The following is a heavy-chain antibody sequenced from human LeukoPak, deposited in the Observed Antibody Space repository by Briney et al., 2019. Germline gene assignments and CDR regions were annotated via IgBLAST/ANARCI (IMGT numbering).Heavy chain of an antibody. Sequence: SETLSLTCAVYGGSFSGYYWSWIRQPPGKGLEWIGEINHSGSTTTTRPPKSRVTISVDTSKNQFSLKLSSVTAADTAVYYCARGGRGPTRYCSSTSCYGPTYYYYYGMDVWGQGTTVTVSS. D-gene: IGHD2-2*01. CDR2: INHSGST. CDR1: GGSFSGYY. V-gene: IGHV4-34*01. J-gene: IGHJ6*02. CDR3: ARGGRGPTRYCSSTSCYGPTYYYYYGMDV.